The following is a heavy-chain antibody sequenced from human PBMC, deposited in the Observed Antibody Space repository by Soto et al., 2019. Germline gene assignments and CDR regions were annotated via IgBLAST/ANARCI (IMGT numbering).Heavy chain of an antibody. CDR2: INPSGGST. D-gene: IGHD6-13*01. V-gene: IGHV1-46*01. CDR1: GYTFTNYY. CDR3: ASRYLGYSSRKPDAFDI. Sequence: ASVKVSCKASGYTFTNYYMHWVRQAPGQGLEWMGIINPSGGSTNYAQKFQGRVTITADKSTSTAYMELSSLRSEDTAVYYCASRYLGYSSRKPDAFDIWGQGTMVTVSS. J-gene: IGHJ3*02.